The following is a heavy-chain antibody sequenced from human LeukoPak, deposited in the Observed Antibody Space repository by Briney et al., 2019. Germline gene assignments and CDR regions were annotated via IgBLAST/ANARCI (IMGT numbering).Heavy chain of an antibody. Sequence: SVKVSCKASGGTFSSYAISWVRQAPGQGLEWMGGIIPIFGTANYAQKFQGRVTITADESTSTAYMELSSLRSEDTAVCYCARDRILDTAMMRTYGMDVWGQGTTVTVSS. CDR2: IIPIFGTA. J-gene: IGHJ6*02. CDR1: GGTFSSYA. V-gene: IGHV1-69*01. D-gene: IGHD5-18*01. CDR3: ARDRILDTAMMRTYGMDV.